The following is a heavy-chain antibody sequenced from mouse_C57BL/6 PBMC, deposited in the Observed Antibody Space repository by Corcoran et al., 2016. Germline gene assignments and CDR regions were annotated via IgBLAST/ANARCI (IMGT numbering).Heavy chain of an antibody. Sequence: QIQLVQSGPELKKPGETVKISCKASGYTFTTYGMSWVKQAPGKGLKWMGWINTYSGVPTYADDFKGRFAFSLETSASTAYLQINNLKNEDTATYFCARLHSMDYGGQGTSVTVSS. CDR2: INTYSGVP. J-gene: IGHJ4*01. CDR1: GYTFTTYG. D-gene: IGHD1-1*01. V-gene: IGHV9-3*01. CDR3: ARLHSMDY.